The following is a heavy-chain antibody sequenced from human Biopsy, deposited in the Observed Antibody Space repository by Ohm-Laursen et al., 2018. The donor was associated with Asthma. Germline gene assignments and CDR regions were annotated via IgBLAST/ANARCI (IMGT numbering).Heavy chain of an antibody. CDR2: IYYSGTT. CDR3: VRGSSSWHHGPFHYYYGLDV. D-gene: IGHD6-13*01. V-gene: IGHV4-39*01. J-gene: IGHJ6*02. CDR1: SGSGGYMRSGNYY. Sequence: SDTLSLTCSLSSGSGGYMRSGNYYWGWIRQPPGKGLEWIGSIYYSGTTYYNPSLEGRVNVSADTSKIHFSLKLTSATAADTAVYYCVRGSSSWHHGPFHYYYGLDVWGQGTTATVSS.